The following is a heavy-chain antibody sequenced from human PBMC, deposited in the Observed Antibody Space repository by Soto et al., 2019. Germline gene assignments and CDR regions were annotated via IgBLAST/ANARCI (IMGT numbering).Heavy chain of an antibody. J-gene: IGHJ4*02. D-gene: IGHD2-15*01. V-gene: IGHV1-18*01. CDR2: ISAYNGNI. CDR3: ARSGSCWRLRVFVS. CDR1: AYTFTNYG. Sequence: QVQLVQSGGEVKKPGASVKVSCKASAYTFTNYGIIWVRQAPGQGLEWMGWISAYNGNINYAQKFRGRVTMTTDTSTSSAYLEVRGLRADDTAVYYCARSGSCWRLRVFVSWGQGALVSVSS.